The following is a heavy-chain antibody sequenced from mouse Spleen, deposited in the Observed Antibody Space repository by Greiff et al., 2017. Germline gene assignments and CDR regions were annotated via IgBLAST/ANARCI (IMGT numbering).Heavy chain of an antibody. CDR2: IYPRDGST. V-gene: IGHV1-85*01. CDR1: GYTFTSYD. J-gene: IGHJ2*01. Sequence: VQLVESGPELVKPGASVKLSCKASGYTFTSYDINWVKQRPGQGLEWIGWIYPRDGSTKYNEKFKGKATLTVDTSSSTAYMELHSLTSEDSAVFFCYGSSYYFDYWGQGTTLTVSS. CDR3: YGSSYYFDY. D-gene: IGHD1-1*01.